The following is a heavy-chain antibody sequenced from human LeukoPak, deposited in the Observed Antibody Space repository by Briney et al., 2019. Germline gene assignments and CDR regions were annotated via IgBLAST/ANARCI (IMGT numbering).Heavy chain of an antibody. CDR3: ARDRGSFLLDY. V-gene: IGHV3-30*04. D-gene: IGHD1-26*01. CDR1: GFTFSSYV. Sequence: GGSLRLSCAASGFTFSSYVMHWVRQAPGKGLEWVAIISYDGSNEYYADSVKGRFTISRDNAKNSLYLQMNSLRAEDTAVYYCARDRGSFLLDYWGQGTLVTVSS. J-gene: IGHJ4*02. CDR2: ISYDGSNE.